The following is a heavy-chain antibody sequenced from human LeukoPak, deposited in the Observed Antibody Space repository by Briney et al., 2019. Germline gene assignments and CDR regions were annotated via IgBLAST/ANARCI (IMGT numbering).Heavy chain of an antibody. CDR2: IYYSGST. D-gene: IGHD3-3*01. J-gene: IGHJ5*02. Sequence: SSETLSLTCTVSGGSISRVSYYWGWIRQPPGKGLEWIGSIYYSGSTYYKPSLKSRVTISLDTSKNQFSLKLSSVTAADTAVYYCARKHDFWSGQYNWFDPWGQGTLVTVSS. V-gene: IGHV4-39*07. CDR1: GGSISRVSYY. CDR3: ARKHDFWSGQYNWFDP.